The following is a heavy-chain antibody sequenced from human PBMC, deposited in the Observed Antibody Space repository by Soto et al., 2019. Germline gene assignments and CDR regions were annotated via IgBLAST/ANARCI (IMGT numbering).Heavy chain of an antibody. CDR1: GYSFTSSA. Sequence: QVQLVQSGAEVKKPGASVKVSCKASGYSFTSSAISWLRQAPGQGLEWMGWISGYNGHTRYAQKVQGRVTMTTDTSPTTAYMELRGLRSDDTAVYYCARAPDYYDSSGYMDYWGQGTRVTVSP. J-gene: IGHJ4*02. V-gene: IGHV1-18*01. CDR2: ISGYNGHT. D-gene: IGHD3-22*01. CDR3: ARAPDYYDSSGYMDY.